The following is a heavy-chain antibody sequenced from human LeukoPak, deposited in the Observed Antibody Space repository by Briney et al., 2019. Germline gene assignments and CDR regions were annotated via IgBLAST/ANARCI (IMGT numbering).Heavy chain of an antibody. CDR1: GYTFTSYG. J-gene: IGHJ4*02. CDR2: INPNSGGT. V-gene: IGHV1-2*02. CDR3: ARQWELLKYYFDY. D-gene: IGHD1-26*01. Sequence: GASVKVSCKASGYTFTSYGISWVRQAPGQGLEWMGWINPNSGGTNYAQKFQGRVTMTRDTSISTAYMELSRLRSDDTAVYYCARQWELLKYYFDYWGQGTLVTVSS.